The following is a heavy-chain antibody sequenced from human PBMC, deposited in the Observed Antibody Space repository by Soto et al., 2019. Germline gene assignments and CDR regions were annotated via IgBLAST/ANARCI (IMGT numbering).Heavy chain of an antibody. J-gene: IGHJ4*02. CDR3: ARGDRDGYNPIDY. V-gene: IGHV3-33*01. D-gene: IGHD5-12*01. Sequence: GGSLRLSCAASGFTFSSYGMHWVRQAPGKGLEWVAVIWYDGSNKYYADSVKGRFTISRDNSKNTLYLQMNSLRAEDTAVYYCARGDRDGYNPIDYWGQGTLVTVSS. CDR1: GFTFSSYG. CDR2: IWYDGSNK.